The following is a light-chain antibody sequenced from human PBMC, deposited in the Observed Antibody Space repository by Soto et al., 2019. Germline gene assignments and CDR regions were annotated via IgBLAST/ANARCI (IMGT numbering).Light chain of an antibody. CDR1: SSDVGGYNH. CDR3: SSYAGSNNVV. J-gene: IGLJ2*01. V-gene: IGLV2-8*01. CDR2: EVS. Sequence: QSVLTQPPSASGSPGQSVTISCTGTSSDVGGYNHVSWYQHHPGKAPKLMIYEVSKRPSGVPDRFSGSKSGNTASLTVSGLQAEDEADYYCSSYAGSNNVVFGGGTKLTVL.